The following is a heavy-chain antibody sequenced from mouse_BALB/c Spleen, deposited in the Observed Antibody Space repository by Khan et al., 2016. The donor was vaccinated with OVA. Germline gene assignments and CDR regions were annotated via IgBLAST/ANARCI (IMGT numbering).Heavy chain of an antibody. V-gene: IGHV14-3*02. J-gene: IGHJ4*01. CDR1: GFNIKDTY. CDR3: ARRKGNYEAYAMDY. D-gene: IGHD2-1*01. CDR2: IDPANGNT. Sequence: EVQLQQSGAELVKPGASVKLSCTASGFNIKDTYIHWVKQRPEQGLEWIGRIDPANGNTKYDPKFQGKATITADKSSNTDYLQLSSLTSEDSAVYYCARRKGNYEAYAMDYWGQGTSVTVSS.